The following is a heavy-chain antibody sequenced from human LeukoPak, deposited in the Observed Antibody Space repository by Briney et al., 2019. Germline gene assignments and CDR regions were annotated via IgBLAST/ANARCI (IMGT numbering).Heavy chain of an antibody. CDR2: ITYEGSNK. D-gene: IGHD6-13*01. Sequence: GRSLRLSCAASGFAFSSYAMHWVRQAPGKGLEWVAVITYEGSNKYYADSVKGRFTISRDNSKNTLYLQMNSLRAEDTAVYYCARPSLHTAGIAAAGGFFYWGQGTLVTVSS. V-gene: IGHV3-30*04. CDR3: ARPSLHTAGIAAAGGFFY. CDR1: GFAFSSYA. J-gene: IGHJ4*02.